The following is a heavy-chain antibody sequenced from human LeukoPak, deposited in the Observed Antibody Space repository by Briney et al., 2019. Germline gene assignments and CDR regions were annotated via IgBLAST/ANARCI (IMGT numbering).Heavy chain of an antibody. V-gene: IGHV6-1*01. CDR2: TYYRSTWYN. CDR1: GDSVSSNSVT. J-gene: IGHJ5*02. CDR3: ARRLSQYDCFDP. Sequence: SQTLSLTCAISGDSVSSNSVTWNWIRQSPSRGLEWLGRTYYRSTWYNDYAVSVRGRITVNPDTSKNQFSLHLNSVTPEDTAVYYCARRLSQYDCFDPWGQGILVTVSS. D-gene: IGHD2-2*01.